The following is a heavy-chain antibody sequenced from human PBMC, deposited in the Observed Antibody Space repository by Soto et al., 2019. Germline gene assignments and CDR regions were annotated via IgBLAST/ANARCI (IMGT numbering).Heavy chain of an antibody. CDR2: MNPNSGNT. D-gene: IGHD1-26*01. Sequence: ASLKVSCKASGYTFTSYDINWVRQATGQGLEWMGWMNPNSGNTGYAQKFQGRVTMTRNTSISTAYMELRSLRAEGTAVYFCATVLFMSITTTYHNALTIWGKGTMVTVS. J-gene: IGHJ3*02. CDR1: GYTFTSYD. V-gene: IGHV1-8*01. CDR3: ATVLFMSITTTYHNALTI.